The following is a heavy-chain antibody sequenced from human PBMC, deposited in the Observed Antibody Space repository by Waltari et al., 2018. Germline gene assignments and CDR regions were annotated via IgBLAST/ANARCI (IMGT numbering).Heavy chain of an antibody. Sequence: QVQLQESGPGLVKPSETLSLTCTVSGGSISSYYWSWIRQPAGKGLEWIGRIYTSGSTNYTPSLKSRVTMSVDTSKNHFSRKRSSVTAADTTVYYCARGGGGSYWLGYFDYWGQGTLVTVSS. CDR2: IYTSGST. CDR1: GGSISSYY. CDR3: ARGGGGSYWLGYFDY. V-gene: IGHV4-4*07. J-gene: IGHJ4*02. D-gene: IGHD1-26*01.